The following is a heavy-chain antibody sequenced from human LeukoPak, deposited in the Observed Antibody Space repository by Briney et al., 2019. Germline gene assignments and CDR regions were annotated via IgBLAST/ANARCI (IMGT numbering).Heavy chain of an antibody. Sequence: PSETLSLTCTVSGGSLSSYYWSWIRQPPGKGLEWIGYIYYSGSTNYNPSLKSRVTISVDTSKNQFSLKLSSVTAADTAVYYCARMGYDTFYGMDVWGQGTTVTVSS. CDR3: ARMGYDTFYGMDV. V-gene: IGHV4-59*01. D-gene: IGHD3-22*01. J-gene: IGHJ6*02. CDR1: GGSLSSYY. CDR2: IYYSGST.